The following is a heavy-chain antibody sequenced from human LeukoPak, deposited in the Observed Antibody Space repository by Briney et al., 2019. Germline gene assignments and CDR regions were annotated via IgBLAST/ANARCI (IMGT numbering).Heavy chain of an antibody. D-gene: IGHD1-26*01. J-gene: IGHJ4*02. Sequence: KPGASVKVSCKASGYTFSSFGVMWVRQAPGQGLDWMGWISVYNGDTRYAQKFQGRVTMTTDTSTSTAYMELRSLTSDDTAVYYCARDGGDLLRVDYWGQGTQVTVSS. CDR2: ISVYNGDT. CDR1: GYTFSSFG. CDR3: ARDGGDLLRVDY. V-gene: IGHV1-18*01.